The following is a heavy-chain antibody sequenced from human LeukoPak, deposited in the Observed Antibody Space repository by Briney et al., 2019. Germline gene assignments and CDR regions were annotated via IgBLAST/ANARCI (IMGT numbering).Heavy chain of an antibody. D-gene: IGHD4-23*01. CDR2: IIPILGIA. Sequence: SVKVSCKAPGGTFSSYAISWVRQAPGQGLEWMGRIIPILGIANYAQKFQGRVTITADKSTSTAYMELSSLRSEDTAVYYCARAGTVVTTDLDYWGQGTLVTVSS. V-gene: IGHV1-69*04. J-gene: IGHJ4*02. CDR3: ARAGTVVTTDLDY. CDR1: GGTFSSYA.